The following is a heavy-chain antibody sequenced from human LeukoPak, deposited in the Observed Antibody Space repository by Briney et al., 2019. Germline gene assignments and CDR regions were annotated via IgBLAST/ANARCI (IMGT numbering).Heavy chain of an antibody. D-gene: IGHD5-12*01. CDR1: GGSFSGYY. CDR2: IYYSGST. V-gene: IGHV4-59*08. J-gene: IGHJ6*02. Sequence: PSETLSLTCAVYGGSFSGYYWSWIRQPPGKGLEWIGYIYYSGSTNYNPSLKSRVTISVDTSKNQFSLKLSSVTAADTAVYYCARRLGYDQAYYYYGMDVWGQGTTVTVSS. CDR3: ARRLGYDQAYYYYGMDV.